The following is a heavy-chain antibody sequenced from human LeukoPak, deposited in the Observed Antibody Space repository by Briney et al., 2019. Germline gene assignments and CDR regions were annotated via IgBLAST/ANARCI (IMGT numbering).Heavy chain of an antibody. CDR2: TYYRSKWYN. CDR1: GDSVSSNSAA. J-gene: IGHJ4*02. CDR3: ARDMLGIAAAGYYFDY. V-gene: IGHV6-1*01. D-gene: IGHD6-13*01. Sequence: SQTLSLTCAISGDSVSSNSAAWNWIRQSPSRGLEWLGGTYYRSKWYNDYAVSVKSRITINPDTSKNQFSLQLNSVTPEDTAVYYCARDMLGIAAAGYYFDYWGQGTLVTVSS.